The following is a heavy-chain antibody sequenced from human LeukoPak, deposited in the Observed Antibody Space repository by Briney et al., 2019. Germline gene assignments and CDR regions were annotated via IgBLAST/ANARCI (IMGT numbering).Heavy chain of an antibody. CDR1: GFTFSSFV. J-gene: IGHJ3*02. CDR3: AKCLDAFDI. V-gene: IGHV3-23*01. CDR2: ISGSGDST. Sequence: GGSLRLPCAASGFTFSSFVMSWVRQAPGMGPEWVSAISGSGDSTYYADSVKGRFTISRDNSKNTLHLQMNSLRAEDTAVYYCAKCLDAFDIWGQGTVVTVSS.